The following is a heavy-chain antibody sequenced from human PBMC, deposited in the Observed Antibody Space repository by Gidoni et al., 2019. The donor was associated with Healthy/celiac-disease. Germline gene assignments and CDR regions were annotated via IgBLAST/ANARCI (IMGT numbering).Heavy chain of an antibody. CDR3: ARLIAASDY. J-gene: IGHJ4*02. Sequence: VQLLQSGAEVKQPGSSVKVSCQASGGPFSSYAISWVRQAPGQGLEWMGGISPIFGTANYAQKFQGRVTITADESTSTAYMELSSLRSEDTAVYYCARLIAASDYWGQGTLVTVSS. CDR2: ISPIFGTA. V-gene: IGHV1-69*01. D-gene: IGHD6-13*01. CDR1: GGPFSSYA.